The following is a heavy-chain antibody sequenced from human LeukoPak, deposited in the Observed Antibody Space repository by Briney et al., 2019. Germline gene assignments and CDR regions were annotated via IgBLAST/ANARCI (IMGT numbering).Heavy chain of an antibody. D-gene: IGHD2-15*01. CDR3: AREVVVAGKIFDY. CDR1: GFTVSSNY. CDR2: IYSGGST. V-gene: IGHV3-66*02. J-gene: IGHJ4*02. Sequence: GGSLRLSCAASGFTVSSNYMSWVRQAPGKGLGWVSVIYSGGSTYYADSVKGRFTISRDNSKNTLYLQMNSLRAEDTAVYYCAREVVVAGKIFDYWGQGTLVTVSS.